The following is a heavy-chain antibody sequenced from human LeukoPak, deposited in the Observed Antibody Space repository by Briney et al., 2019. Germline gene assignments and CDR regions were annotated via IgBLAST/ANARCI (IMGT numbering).Heavy chain of an antibody. D-gene: IGHD3-22*01. CDR2: MNPDSGNT. CDR3: ARGVGEGSSGYGYYYYHMDV. CDR1: GYTFTSCE. J-gene: IGHJ6*03. Sequence: ASVKVSCKASGYTFTSCEINWVRQATGQGLEWMGWMNPDSGNTGYAQKFQGRVTMTRNTSISTAYMELSSLRSEDTAVYYCARGVGEGSSGYGYYYYHMDVWGKGTTVTISS. V-gene: IGHV1-8*01.